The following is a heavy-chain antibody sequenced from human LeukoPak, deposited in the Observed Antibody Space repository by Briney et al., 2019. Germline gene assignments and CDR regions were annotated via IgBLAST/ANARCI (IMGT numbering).Heavy chain of an antibody. V-gene: IGHV1-2*02. D-gene: IGHD3-10*01. Sequence: ASVKVSCKASGYTFTDFYLHWVRQAPGQGLEWMGWINPNSGGTNYAQKFQGRVTMTRDTSTSTIYMEVSSLRSEDTAVYYCATSFRAVNWFDPWGQGTLVTVSS. J-gene: IGHJ5*02. CDR2: INPNSGGT. CDR1: GYTFTDFY. CDR3: ATSFRAVNWFDP.